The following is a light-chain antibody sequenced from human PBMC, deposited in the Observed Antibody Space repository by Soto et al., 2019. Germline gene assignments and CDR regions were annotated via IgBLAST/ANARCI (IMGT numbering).Light chain of an antibody. J-gene: IGLJ3*02. V-gene: IGLV8-61*01. Sequence: QTVVTQEPSFSVSPGGTVTLTCGLSSGSVSTSYYPNWYQQTPGQAPRTLIYNTNIRSSGVPDRFSGSILGNKAALTITGAQADDDSDYYCVLYMGSGIWVFGGGTKLTVL. CDR2: NTN. CDR3: VLYMGSGIWV. CDR1: SGSVSTSYY.